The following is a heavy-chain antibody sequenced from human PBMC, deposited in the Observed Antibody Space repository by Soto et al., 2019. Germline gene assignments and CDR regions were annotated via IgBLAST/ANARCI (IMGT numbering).Heavy chain of an antibody. J-gene: IGHJ6*02. CDR1: GFTFSSYG. CDR3: ARGAGIRSDYYYGMDV. CDR2: IWYDGSNK. V-gene: IGHV3-33*01. Sequence: QVQLVESGGGVVQPGRSMRLSCAASGFTFSSYGMHWVRQAPGKGLEWVAVIWYDGSNKYYADSVKGRFTISRDNSKNTLYLQMNSLSAEDTAVYYCARGAGIRSDYYYGMDVWGQGTTVTVSS.